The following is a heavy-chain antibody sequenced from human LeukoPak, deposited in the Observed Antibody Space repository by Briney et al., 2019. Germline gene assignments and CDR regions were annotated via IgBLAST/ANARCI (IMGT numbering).Heavy chain of an antibody. CDR3: ARDNGGDYRLNY. V-gene: IGHV1-69*05. CDR2: IITIFGTA. Sequence: ASVKVSCKAPGGTFSSYAISWVRQAPGQGLEWMGGIITIFGTANYAQKFQGRVTITTDESTSTAYMELSSLRSEDTAVYYCARDNGGDYRLNYWGQGTLVTVSS. J-gene: IGHJ4*02. D-gene: IGHD4-17*01. CDR1: GGTFSSYA.